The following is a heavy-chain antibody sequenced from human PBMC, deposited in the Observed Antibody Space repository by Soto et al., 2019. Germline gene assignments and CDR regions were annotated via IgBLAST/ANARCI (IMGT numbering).Heavy chain of an antibody. V-gene: IGHV1-69*01. CDR1: GGTFSSYA. J-gene: IGHJ4*02. Sequence: QVQLVQSGAEVKKPGSSVKVSCKASGGTFSSYAISWVRQAPGQGLEWMGGIIPIFGTANYAQKFQGRVTITAEESTSTAYVELSSLRSEGTAVYYCAGRTPTVTCCGSVDYWGQVTLVTVST. CDR3: AGRTPTVTCCGSVDY. CDR2: IIPIFGTA. D-gene: IGHD4-17*01.